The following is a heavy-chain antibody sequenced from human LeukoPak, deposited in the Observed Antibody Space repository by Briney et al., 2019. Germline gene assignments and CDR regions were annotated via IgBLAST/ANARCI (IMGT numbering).Heavy chain of an antibody. CDR2: IYYSGST. V-gene: IGHV4-59*01. CDR1: GGSISSYY. J-gene: IGHJ5*02. CDR3: ARGEWQQLVGTT. D-gene: IGHD6-13*01. Sequence: SETLSLTCTVSGGSISSYYWSWIRQPPGKGLEWIGYIYYSGSTNYNPSLKSRVTISVDTSKNQFSLKLSSVTAADTAVYYSARGEWQQLVGTTWGQGTLVTVSS.